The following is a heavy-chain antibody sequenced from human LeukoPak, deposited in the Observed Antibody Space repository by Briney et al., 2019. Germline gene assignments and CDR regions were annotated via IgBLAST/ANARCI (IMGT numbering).Heavy chain of an antibody. Sequence: GGPLRPSVAAPGLTFSSYAMPGVGKAPGKGLDWVAVISYDGSNQYYPDPGKGRFTLARDNSKNTLYLQMNSRRAEDTAVYYCARGGSYRYTFLCDYWGQGTLVTVSS. CDR2: ISYDGSNQ. CDR3: ARGGSYRYTFLCDY. V-gene: IGHV3-30*04. D-gene: IGHD3-16*02. CDR1: GLTFSSYA. J-gene: IGHJ4*02.